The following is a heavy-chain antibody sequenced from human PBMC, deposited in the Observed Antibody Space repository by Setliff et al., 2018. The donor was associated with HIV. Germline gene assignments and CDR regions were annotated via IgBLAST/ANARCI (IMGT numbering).Heavy chain of an antibody. CDR2: INPSGGST. Sequence: ASVKVSCKASGYTFTRYFMHCVRQAPGQGLEWLGMINPSGGSTWYAQKFQGRVTMTGDTSTNTLYMELSSLRSEDTAVYYCARRGVSHFDYWGQGTLVTVSS. CDR3: ARRGVSHFDY. J-gene: IGHJ4*02. CDR1: GYTFTRYF. D-gene: IGHD1-26*01. V-gene: IGHV1-46*01.